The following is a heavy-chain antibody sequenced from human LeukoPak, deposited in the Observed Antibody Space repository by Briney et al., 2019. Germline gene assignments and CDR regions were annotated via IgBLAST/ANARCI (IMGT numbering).Heavy chain of an antibody. CDR3: ARVSDARKNYYYYYMDV. D-gene: IGHD1-14*01. CDR2: ISSSGSAI. CDR1: GFTFSSYE. Sequence: PGGSLRLSCAASGFTFSSYEMNWVRQAPGKGREWVSYISSSGSAIYYADSVKGRFTISRDNAKNSLYLQMNSLRAEDTAVYHCARVSDARKNYYYYYMDVWGKGTTVTVSS. J-gene: IGHJ6*03. V-gene: IGHV3-48*03.